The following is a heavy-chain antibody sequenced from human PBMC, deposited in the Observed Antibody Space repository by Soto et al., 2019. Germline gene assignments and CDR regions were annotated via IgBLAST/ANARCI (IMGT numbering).Heavy chain of an antibody. Sequence: QVQLVQSGAEVRKPGASVKVSCKASGYTFTSYAISWVRQAPGQGLEWMGWISAYNGNTNYAQKLQGRVTMTTDTTTSTAYKELSSLRSDDTAVYYCARELAAGTCDYWGQGTLVTVSS. D-gene: IGHD6-13*01. J-gene: IGHJ4*02. CDR2: ISAYNGNT. V-gene: IGHV1-18*01. CDR3: ARELAAGTCDY. CDR1: GYTFTSYA.